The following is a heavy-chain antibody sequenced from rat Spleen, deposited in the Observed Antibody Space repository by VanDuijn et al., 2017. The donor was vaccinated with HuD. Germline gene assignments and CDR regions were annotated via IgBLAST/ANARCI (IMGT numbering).Heavy chain of an antibody. CDR3: RRDEYRNNWGFDY. Sequence: QVQLKESGPGLVQPSQTLSLTCTVSGFSLTSYNVHWVRQPPGKGLEWIAAISSGGDTYYSSALKSRLSISRDTSKNQVFLELNSLQTEDTAVYFCRRDEYRNNWGFDYWGQGTLVTVSS. J-gene: IGHJ3*01. CDR2: ISSGGDT. V-gene: IGHV2-6*01. CDR1: GFSLTSYN. D-gene: IGHD1-5*01.